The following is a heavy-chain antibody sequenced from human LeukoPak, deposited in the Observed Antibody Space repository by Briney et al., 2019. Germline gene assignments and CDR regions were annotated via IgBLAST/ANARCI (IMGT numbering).Heavy chain of an antibody. CDR3: AKGGTFSPYYFDD. CDR2: ISGSGGYT. J-gene: IGHJ4*02. V-gene: IGHV3-23*01. D-gene: IGHD3-3*02. CDR1: GFSFDTYG. Sequence: TGGSLRLSCAASGFSFDTYGMSWVRQAPGKGLECVSTISGSGGYTYYADSVKGRFTVSRDNSKNTLYLQMNSPSGEDTAIYYCAKGGTFSPYYFDDWGQGTLVTVSS.